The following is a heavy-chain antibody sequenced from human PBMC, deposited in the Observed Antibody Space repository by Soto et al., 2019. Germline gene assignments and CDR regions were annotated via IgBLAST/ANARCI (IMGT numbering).Heavy chain of an antibody. J-gene: IGHJ4*02. CDR3: ARDAPSAYYDY. D-gene: IGHD3-10*01. V-gene: IGHV3-7*05. CDR1: GFSFNRYW. Sequence: GGSLRLSCAASGFSFNRYWMTWVRQAPGKGPQWVANINEDGTDKYYVASLRGRFIISRDNAKNSLYLQLNSLRAEDSAVYYCARDAPSAYYDYWGQGTLVTVSS. CDR2: INEDGTDK.